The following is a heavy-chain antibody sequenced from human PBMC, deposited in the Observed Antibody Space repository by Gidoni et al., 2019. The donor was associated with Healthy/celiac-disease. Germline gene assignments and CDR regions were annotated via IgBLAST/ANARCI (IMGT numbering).Heavy chain of an antibody. CDR1: GFSLTTSGVG. D-gene: IGHD3-3*01. J-gene: IGHJ6*02. CDR3: ARDSILGSHYYAMDV. V-gene: IGHV2-5*01. Sequence: QITLKESGPALVKPTQTLTLTCTFSGFSLTTSGVGVGWIRQPPGKALEWLALIYGHDDKRYNSSLKNRLSITQDTSKNQVVLKMANMDPLDTATYYCARDSILGSHYYAMDVWGQGTTVTVSS. CDR2: IYGHDDK.